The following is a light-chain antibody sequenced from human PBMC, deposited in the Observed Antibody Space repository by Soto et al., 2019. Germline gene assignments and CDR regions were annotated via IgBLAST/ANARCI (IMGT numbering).Light chain of an antibody. CDR3: QQYGSSPLIT. Sequence: LKQPPATLALSEGERATLSCGASQSLSTYLAWYQQKPGQAPRLLIYGVSSRATGIPDRFSGSGSGTDSTLTISRLEPEDFAVYHCQQYGSSPLITFGQGTLLEIK. CDR2: GVS. V-gene: IGKV3-20*01. J-gene: IGKJ5*01. CDR1: QSLSTY.